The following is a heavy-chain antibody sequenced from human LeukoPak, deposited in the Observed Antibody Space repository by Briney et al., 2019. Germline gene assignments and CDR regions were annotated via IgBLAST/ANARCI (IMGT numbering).Heavy chain of an antibody. V-gene: IGHV4-4*02. CDR2: IYHNGDV. D-gene: IGHD6-19*01. J-gene: IGHJ4*01. Sequence: SETLSLTCAVSGGSISTDNWWHWIRQSPGKGLEWIAEIYHNGDVHYNPSLKSRVTMSVDTSKNQFSLKVNSVTAAGTATYFCAREVAAGSYRGFDYWGQGTLVTVSS. CDR3: AREVAAGSYRGFDY. CDR1: GGSISTDNW.